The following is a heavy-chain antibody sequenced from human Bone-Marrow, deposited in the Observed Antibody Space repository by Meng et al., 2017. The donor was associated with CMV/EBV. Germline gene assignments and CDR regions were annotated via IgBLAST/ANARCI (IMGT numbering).Heavy chain of an antibody. CDR3: ARSESRYCSNTTCYFDWFDP. Sequence: ASVKVSCKASGYTFTSYYMHWVRQAPGQGLEWMGIINPSGGSTSYAQKFQGRVTMTRDTSTSTVYMELSSLKSEDTAVYYCARSESRYCSNTTCYFDWFDPWGQGTLVTVSS. J-gene: IGHJ5*02. CDR2: INPSGGST. V-gene: IGHV1-46*01. D-gene: IGHD2-2*01. CDR1: GYTFTSYY.